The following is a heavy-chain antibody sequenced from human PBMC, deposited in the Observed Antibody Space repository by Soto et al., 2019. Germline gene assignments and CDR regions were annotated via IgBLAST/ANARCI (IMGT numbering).Heavy chain of an antibody. J-gene: IGHJ6*03. V-gene: IGHV4-34*01. D-gene: IGHD4-4*01. Sequence: SETRSLTCAVYGGSFSGYYWSWIRQPPGKGLEWIGEINHSGSTNYNPSLKSRVTISVDTSKNQFSLKLSSVTAADTAVYYCARYLRTTVTSPGYYYYYMDVWGKGTTVTVSS. CDR2: INHSGST. CDR1: GGSFSGYY. CDR3: ARYLRTTVTSPGYYYYYMDV.